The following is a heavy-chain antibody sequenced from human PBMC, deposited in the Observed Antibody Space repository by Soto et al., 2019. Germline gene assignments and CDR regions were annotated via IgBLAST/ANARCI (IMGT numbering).Heavy chain of an antibody. J-gene: IGHJ5*02. CDR2: IYYSGST. Sequence: SETLSLTGTVSGGSISSGGYYWSWIRQHPGKGLEWIGYIYYSGSTYYNPSLKSRVTISVDTSKNQFSLNLSSVTAADTAVYYCARAGPSSSSERANWFDPWGQGTLVTVSS. V-gene: IGHV4-31*03. CDR3: ARAGPSSSSERANWFDP. D-gene: IGHD6-6*01. CDR1: GGSISSGGYY.